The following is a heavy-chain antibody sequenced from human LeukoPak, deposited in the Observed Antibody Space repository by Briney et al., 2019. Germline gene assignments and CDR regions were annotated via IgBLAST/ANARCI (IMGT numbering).Heavy chain of an antibody. Sequence: PSETLSLTCTVSGGSISSSSYYWGWIRQPPGKGLEWIGSIYYSGSTYYNPSLKSRVTIFVDTSKNQFSLKLSSVTAADTAVYYCARRLTFGGYYMDVWGKGTTVTVSS. V-gene: IGHV4-39*01. CDR2: IYYSGST. CDR1: GGSISSSSYY. J-gene: IGHJ6*03. CDR3: ARRLTFGGYYMDV. D-gene: IGHD3-10*01.